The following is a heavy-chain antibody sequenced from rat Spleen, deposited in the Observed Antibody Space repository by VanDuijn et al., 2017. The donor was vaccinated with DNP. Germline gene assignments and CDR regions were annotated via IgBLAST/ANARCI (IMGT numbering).Heavy chain of an antibody. J-gene: IGHJ3*01. CDR3: ARTYNSGYGGFAY. D-gene: IGHD4-3*01. V-gene: IGHV5S10*01. Sequence: EVQLVESGGGLVQPGRSLKLSCAASGFTFSDYNMAWVRQAPKKGLEWVATVMYEESRTYYRDSVKGRFTISRDNGKSTLYLQMNSLRSEDMATYYCARTYNSGYGGFAYWGQGTLVTVSS. CDR1: GFTFSDYN. CDR2: VMYEESRT.